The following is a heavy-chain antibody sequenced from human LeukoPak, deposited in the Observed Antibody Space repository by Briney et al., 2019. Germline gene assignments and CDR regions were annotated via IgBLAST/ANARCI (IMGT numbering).Heavy chain of an antibody. J-gene: IGHJ3*02. Sequence: PSETLSLTCSVSSGFISSYYWTWIRQSPGKGLEWIGYIYYTGSTSYNPSLQSRVTISVDTSKNQFSLRLNSVTAADTAVYYCARHRSPYDAFDIWGQGTLLTVSS. CDR2: IYYTGST. CDR3: ARHRSPYDAFDI. CDR1: SGFISSYY. D-gene: IGHD1-26*01. V-gene: IGHV4-59*01.